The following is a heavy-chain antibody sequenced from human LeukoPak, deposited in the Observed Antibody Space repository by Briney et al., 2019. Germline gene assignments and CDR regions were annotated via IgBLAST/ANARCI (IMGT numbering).Heavy chain of an antibody. J-gene: IGHJ5*02. V-gene: IGHV1-2*04. CDR2: INPNSGGT. CDR3: ARESYCSGGSCYSGWFDP. Sequence: ASVKVSCKATGYTFTGYYMHWVRQAPGQGLEWMGWINPNSGGTNYAQKFQGWVTMTRDTSISTAYMELGRLRSDDTAVYYCARESYCSGGSCYSGWFDPWGQGTLVTVSS. D-gene: IGHD2-15*01. CDR1: GYTFTGYY.